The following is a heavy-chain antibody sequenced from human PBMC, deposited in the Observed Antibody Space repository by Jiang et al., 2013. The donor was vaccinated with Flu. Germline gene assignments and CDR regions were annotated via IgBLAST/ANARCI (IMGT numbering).Heavy chain of an antibody. D-gene: IGHD2-15*01. CDR1: GFTFSDYY. CDR3: ARDMDIVVVVAATRPALFDI. J-gene: IGHJ3*02. Sequence: GGSLRLSCAASGFTFSDYYMSWIRQAPGKGLEWVSYISSSGSTIYYADSVKGRFTISRDNAKNSLYLQMNSLRAEDTAVYYCARDMDIVVVVAATRPALFDIWGQGTMVTVSS. CDR2: ISSSGSTI. V-gene: IGHV3-11*04.